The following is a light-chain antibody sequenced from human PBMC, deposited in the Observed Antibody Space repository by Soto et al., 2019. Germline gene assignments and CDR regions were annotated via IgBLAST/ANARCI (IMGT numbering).Light chain of an antibody. CDR3: SSYAGSTNYV. J-gene: IGLJ1*01. Sequence: QSALTQPPSASGSPRQSVTISCTGTSSDVGGYNYVSWYQQHPGKAPKLMIYEVNKRPSGVPDRFSGSKSGNTASLTVSGLQAEDEADYYCSSYAGSTNYVFGTGTKVTVL. CDR1: SSDVGGYNY. V-gene: IGLV2-8*01. CDR2: EVN.